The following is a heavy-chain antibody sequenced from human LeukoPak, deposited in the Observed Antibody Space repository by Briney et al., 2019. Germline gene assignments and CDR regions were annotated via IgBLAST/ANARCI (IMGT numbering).Heavy chain of an antibody. CDR3: ARGYGDYPLYFDY. V-gene: IGHV3-21*01. CDR2: ISSSSSYI. J-gene: IGHJ4*02. CDR1: GFTFSSYS. D-gene: IGHD4-17*01. Sequence: GGSLRLSCAASGFTFSSYSMNWVRQAPGKGLEWVSSISSSSSYIYYADSVKGRFTISRDNAKNSLYLQRNSLRAEDTAVYYCARGYGDYPLYFDYWGQGTLVTVSS.